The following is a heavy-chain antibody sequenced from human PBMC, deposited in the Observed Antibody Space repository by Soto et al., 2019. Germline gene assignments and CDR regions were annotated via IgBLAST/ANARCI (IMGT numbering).Heavy chain of an antibody. Sequence: GGSLRLSCAASGFTFSSYSMNWVRQAPGKGLEWVSSISSSSSYIYYANSVKGRFTISRDNAKNSLYLQMNSLRAEDTAVYYCARAYYDFWSCYYTAFDYWGQGTLVTFSS. CDR1: GFTFSSYS. CDR3: ARAYYDFWSCYYTAFDY. D-gene: IGHD3-3*01. CDR2: ISSSSSYI. J-gene: IGHJ4*02. V-gene: IGHV3-21*01.